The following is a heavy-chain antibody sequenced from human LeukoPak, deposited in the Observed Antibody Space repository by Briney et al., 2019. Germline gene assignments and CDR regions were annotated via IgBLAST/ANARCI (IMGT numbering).Heavy chain of an antibody. J-gene: IGHJ6*03. CDR3: AREVDDDYYYYYMDV. V-gene: IGHV4-59*11. D-gene: IGHD1-1*01. CDR1: GGSISSHY. Sequence: SETLSLTCTVSGGSISSHYWSWIRQPPGKGLEWIGYIYYSGSTNYNPSLKSRVTISVDTSKNQFSLKLSSVTAADTAVYYCAREVDDDYYYYYMDVWGKGTTVTVSS. CDR2: IYYSGST.